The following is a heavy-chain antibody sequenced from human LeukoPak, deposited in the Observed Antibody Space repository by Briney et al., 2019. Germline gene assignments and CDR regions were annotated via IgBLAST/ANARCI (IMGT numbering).Heavy chain of an antibody. Sequence: PGRSLRLSCAASGFTFNSYGMHWVRQAPGKGLEWGAVIWYDQIKKYYADSVKGRFTISRDNSKNTLYLQMNSLRVEDTAVYYCAREVPPVAKYYFDYWGQGTLVTVSS. V-gene: IGHV3-33*01. D-gene: IGHD2-2*01. CDR2: IWYDQIKK. CDR3: AREVPPVAKYYFDY. J-gene: IGHJ4*02. CDR1: GFTFNSYG.